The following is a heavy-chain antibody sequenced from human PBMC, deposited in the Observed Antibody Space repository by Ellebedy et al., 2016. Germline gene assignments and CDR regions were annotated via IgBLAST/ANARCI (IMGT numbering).Heavy chain of an antibody. J-gene: IGHJ6*02. D-gene: IGHD3-10*01. CDR3: ARDGYGSGSYSPYYYYGMDV. Sequence: SETLSLXXTVSGVSISSSSYYWGWIRQPPGKGLEWIGSIYYSGSTYYNPSLKSRVTISVDTSKNQFSLKLSSVTAADTAVYYCARDGYGSGSYSPYYYYGMDVWGQGTTVTVSS. V-gene: IGHV4-39*07. CDR2: IYYSGST. CDR1: GVSISSSSYY.